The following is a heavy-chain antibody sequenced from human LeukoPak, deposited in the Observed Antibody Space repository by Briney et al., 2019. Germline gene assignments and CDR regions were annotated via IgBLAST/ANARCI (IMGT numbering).Heavy chain of an antibody. Sequence: ASVKVSCKASGYTFTGYYMHWVRQAPGQGLEWMGWINPNSGGTNYAQKFQGRVTMTRDTSISTAYMELSRLRSDDTAVYSCARAIYGSGSGILPDYWGQGTLVTVSS. CDR1: GYTFTGYY. V-gene: IGHV1-2*02. J-gene: IGHJ4*02. CDR2: INPNSGGT. D-gene: IGHD3-10*01. CDR3: ARAIYGSGSGILPDY.